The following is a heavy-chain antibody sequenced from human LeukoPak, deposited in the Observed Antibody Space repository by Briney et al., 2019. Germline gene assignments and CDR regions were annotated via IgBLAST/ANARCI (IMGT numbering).Heavy chain of an antibody. CDR3: ARDLALNHYYYYYGMDV. J-gene: IGHJ6*02. Sequence: ASVKVPCKASGYTFTDYYLHWVRQAPGQGLEWMGWINPLIGGTQYAQRFQGRVTMTRDTSISTVYMELSGLRSDDTAVYFCARDLALNHYYYYYGMDVWGQGTTVTVSS. CDR1: GYTFTDYY. V-gene: IGHV1-2*02. CDR2: INPLIGGT.